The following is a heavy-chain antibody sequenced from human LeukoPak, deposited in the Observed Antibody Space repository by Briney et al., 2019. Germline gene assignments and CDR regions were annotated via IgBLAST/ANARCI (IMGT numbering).Heavy chain of an antibody. D-gene: IGHD3-22*01. CDR2: INHSGGT. CDR1: GGSFSGYY. Sequence: SETLSLTCAVYGGSFSGYYWSWIRQPPGKGLEWIGEINHSGGTNYNPSLKSRVTISVDTSKNQFSLKLSSVTAADTAVYYCARGAMIVVVPYYYYYMDVWGKGTTVTISS. CDR3: ARGAMIVVVPYYYYYMDV. V-gene: IGHV4-34*01. J-gene: IGHJ6*03.